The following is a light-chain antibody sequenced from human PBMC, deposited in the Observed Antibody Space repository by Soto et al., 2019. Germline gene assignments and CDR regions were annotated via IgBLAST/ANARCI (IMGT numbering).Light chain of an antibody. V-gene: IGKV1-9*01. CDR2: AAS. CDR1: QDIAIY. Sequence: DIQMTQSPSTLSASVGDTVTITCRASQDIAIYLAWYQQKPGEAPKLLIYAASTLYGGVPSRFSGSGSGTEFTLTISSLQPDDFATYYCQQYNTYSTFGQGTRLEIK. J-gene: IGKJ5*01. CDR3: QQYNTYST.